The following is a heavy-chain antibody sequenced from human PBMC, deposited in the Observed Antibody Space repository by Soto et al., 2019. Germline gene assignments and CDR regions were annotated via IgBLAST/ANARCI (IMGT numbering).Heavy chain of an antibody. J-gene: IGHJ6*03. D-gene: IGHD2-15*01. CDR3: ARHKKVVAATPTTYYYYYYMDV. CDR1: GGSISSYY. V-gene: IGHV4-59*08. Sequence: SETLSLACTVSGGSISSYYWSWIRQPPGKGLEWIGYIYYSGSTNYNPSLKSRVTISVDTSKNQFSLKLSSVTAADTAVYYCARHKKVVAATPTTYYYYYYMDVWGKGTTVT. CDR2: IYYSGST.